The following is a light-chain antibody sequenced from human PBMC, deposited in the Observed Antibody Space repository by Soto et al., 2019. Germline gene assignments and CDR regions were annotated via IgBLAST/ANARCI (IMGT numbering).Light chain of an antibody. Sequence: QSVLTQPPSASGSPGQSVTISCTGTSSDVGGYNCVSWYQQHPGKAPKLMIYEVSKRPSGVPDRFSGSTSGNTASLTVSGLQAEDEADYYCSSYAGSNIPVVFGGGTKVTVL. CDR1: SSDVGGYNC. CDR2: EVS. V-gene: IGLV2-8*01. CDR3: SSYAGSNIPVV. J-gene: IGLJ2*01.